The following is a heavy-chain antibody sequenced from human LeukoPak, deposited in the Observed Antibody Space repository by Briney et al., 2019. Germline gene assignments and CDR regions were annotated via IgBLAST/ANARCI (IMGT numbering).Heavy chain of an antibody. J-gene: IGHJ4*02. D-gene: IGHD3-22*01. CDR3: ARITYYYDSSGYGTIDY. V-gene: IGHV2-70*01. CDR1: GFSLSTSGMC. Sequence: SGPALVKPPQTLTLTCTFSGFSLSTSGMCVSWIRQPPGKALEWLALIDWDDDKYYSTSLKTRLTISKDTSKNQVVLTMTNMDPVDTATYYCARITYYYDSSGYGTIDYWGQGTLVTVSS. CDR2: IDWDDDK.